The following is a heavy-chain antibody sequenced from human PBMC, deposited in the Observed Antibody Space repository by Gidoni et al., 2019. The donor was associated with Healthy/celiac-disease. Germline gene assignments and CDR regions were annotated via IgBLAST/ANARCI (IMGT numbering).Heavy chain of an antibody. J-gene: IGHJ4*02. CDR1: GGSISSSSYY. V-gene: IGHV4-39*01. CDR2: IYYSGST. Sequence: QLQLQESCPGLVKPSETLSLTCTVSGGSISSSSYYWGWFRQPPGKGLEWIGSIYYSGSTYYNPSLKSRVTISVDTSKNQFSLKLSSVTAADTAVYYCARQEMARFDYWGQGTLVTVSS. CDR3: ARQEMARFDY.